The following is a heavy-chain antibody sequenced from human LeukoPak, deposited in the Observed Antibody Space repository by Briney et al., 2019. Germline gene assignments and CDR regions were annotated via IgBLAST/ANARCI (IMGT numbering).Heavy chain of an antibody. V-gene: IGHV1-24*01. Sequence: ASVKVSCKVSGYTLTELSMHWVRQAPGKGLEWMGGFDPEDGETIYAQKFQGRVTITEDTSTDTAYMELSSLRSEDTAVYYCATPHNSGDYGSFDYWGQGTLVTVSS. J-gene: IGHJ4*02. CDR3: ATPHNSGDYGSFDY. D-gene: IGHD4-17*01. CDR2: FDPEDGET. CDR1: GYTLTELS.